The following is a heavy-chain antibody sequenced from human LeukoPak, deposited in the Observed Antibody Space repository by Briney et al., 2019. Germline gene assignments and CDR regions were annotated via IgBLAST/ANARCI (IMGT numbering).Heavy chain of an antibody. CDR2: IYYSGSI. V-gene: IGHV4-39*01. D-gene: IGHD3-22*01. CDR1: GVSIRGSSYY. Sequence: SETLSLTCTASGVSIRGSSYYWGWIRQPPGKGLEWIGSIYYSGSIYYSTSLKSRVSISIDTSKNQFSLKVSSVTAADSSVYYCVSHEVVGYNYYALEIWGQGTTVTVAS. CDR3: VSHEVVGYNYYALEI. J-gene: IGHJ6*02.